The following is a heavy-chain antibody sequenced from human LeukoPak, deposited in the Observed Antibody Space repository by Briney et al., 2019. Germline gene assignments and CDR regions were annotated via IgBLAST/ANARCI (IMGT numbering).Heavy chain of an antibody. D-gene: IGHD6-13*01. V-gene: IGHV3-30*19. CDR3: ARDRNELWQQLALNNKGRALFWFDP. J-gene: IGHJ5*02. CDR1: GYTPRTYH. Sequence: RSLRLTHPAPGYTPRTYHIHQVRQPPGKGLAWVAVISDDGTNKYYAASVKGRFTISRDNPKDTLYLQMNSMRAEDTAVYYCARDRNELWQQLALNNKGRALFWFDPSGQGTPVTASS. CDR2: ISDDGTNK.